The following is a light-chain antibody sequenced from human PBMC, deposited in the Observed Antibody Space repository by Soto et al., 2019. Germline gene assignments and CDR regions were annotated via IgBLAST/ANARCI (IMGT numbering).Light chain of an antibody. CDR3: QRYGTSLPLT. J-gene: IGKJ4*01. CDR2: GAS. V-gene: IGKV3-20*01. CDR1: QSVSSNY. Sequence: EIVVTQSPGTLSLSPGDRATLSCRASQSVSSNYLAWYQQKPGQAPRLLIYGASSRATGIPDRFSGSGSGTDFTLNISRLEPEDFAVYYCQRYGTSLPLTFGGGTKVEIK.